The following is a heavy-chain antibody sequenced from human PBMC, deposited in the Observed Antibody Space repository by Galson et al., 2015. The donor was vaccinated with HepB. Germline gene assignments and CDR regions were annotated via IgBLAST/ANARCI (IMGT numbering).Heavy chain of an antibody. V-gene: IGHV3-30-3*01. CDR2: ISYDGSNK. CDR1: GFTFSSYA. Sequence: LRLSCAASGFTFSSYAMHWVRQAPGKGLEWVAVISYDGSNKYYADSVKGRFTISRDNSKNTLYLQMNSLRAEDTAVYYCARETFYYWGQGTLVTVSS. CDR3: ARETFYY. J-gene: IGHJ4*02.